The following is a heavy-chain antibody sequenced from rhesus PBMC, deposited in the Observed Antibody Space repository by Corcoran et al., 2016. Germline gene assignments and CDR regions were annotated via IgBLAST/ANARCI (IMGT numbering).Heavy chain of an antibody. V-gene: IGHV5-2*01. CDR3: ARGGGTVTVFDF. J-gene: IGHJ3*01. Sequence: EVQLVQSGAEVKRPGESLKISCKTSGYSFTHYWISWVRQRPGKGLALMGAIDPSDSDTRYTPSVQGTVTIAADNSISTAYLQWSSLKASDTATYYCARGGGTVTVFDFWGQGLRVTVSS. CDR2: IDPSDSDT. CDR1: GYSFTHYW. D-gene: IGHD4-23*01.